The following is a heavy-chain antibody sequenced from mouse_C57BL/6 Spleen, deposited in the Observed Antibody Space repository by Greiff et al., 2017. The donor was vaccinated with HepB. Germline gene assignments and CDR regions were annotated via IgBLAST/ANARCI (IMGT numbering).Heavy chain of an antibody. CDR3: ARGVLLGSGYFDV. CDR2: INPSNGGT. J-gene: IGHJ1*03. CDR1: GYTFTSYW. V-gene: IGHV1-53*01. D-gene: IGHD1-1*01. Sequence: QVQLQQPGTELVKPGASVKLSCKASGYTFTSYWMPWVNQRPGQGLEWIGNINPSNGGTNYNEKFKRKATLTVDKSSSTTYMQLSSLTSEDSAVYYCARGVLLGSGYFDVWGTGTTVTVSS.